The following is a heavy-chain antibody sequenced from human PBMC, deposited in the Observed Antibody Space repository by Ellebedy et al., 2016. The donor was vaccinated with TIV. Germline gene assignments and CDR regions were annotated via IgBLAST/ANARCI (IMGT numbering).Heavy chain of an antibody. V-gene: IGHV3-73*01. D-gene: IGHD6-19*01. J-gene: IGHJ4*02. CDR3: TRRGVSGGINFDY. CDR1: GFTFSGSA. CDR2: IRSQANSYAT. Sequence: ESLKISXAASGFTFSGSAMHWARQSSGKGLEWIGRIRSQANSYATAYAPSVKGRFFISRDDSKNTAYLHMNSLNTEDSAVYYCTRRGVSGGINFDYWGQGTLVTVSS.